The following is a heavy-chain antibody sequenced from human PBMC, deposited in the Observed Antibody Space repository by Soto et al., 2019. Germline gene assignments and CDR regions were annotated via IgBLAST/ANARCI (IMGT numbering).Heavy chain of an antibody. D-gene: IGHD6-19*01. V-gene: IGHV3-53*01. Sequence: EVQLVESGGGLIQPGGSLRLSCTASGFTVSSNYMSWVRQAPGKGLEWVSVIYTGGYTYYADSVKGRFTISRDNSKNTLSLRMNSLRAEDTAVYFCARGRIAVAGHYSFDLWGQGTLVTVSS. CDR1: GFTVSSNY. CDR2: IYTGGYT. J-gene: IGHJ4*02. CDR3: ARGRIAVAGHYSFDL.